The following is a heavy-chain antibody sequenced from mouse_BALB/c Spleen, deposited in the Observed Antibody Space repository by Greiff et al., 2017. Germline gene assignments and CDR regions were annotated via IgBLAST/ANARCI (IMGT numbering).Heavy chain of an antibody. CDR2: ISSGSSTI. CDR1: GFTFSSFG. Sequence: EVKLEESGGGLVQPGGSRKLSCAASGFTFSSFGMHWVRQAPEKGLEWVAYISSGSSTIYYADTVKGRFTISRDNPKNTLFLQMTSLRSEDTAMYYCARYDGYYFDYWGQGTTLTVSS. J-gene: IGHJ2*01. D-gene: IGHD2-3*01. V-gene: IGHV5-17*02. CDR3: ARYDGYYFDY.